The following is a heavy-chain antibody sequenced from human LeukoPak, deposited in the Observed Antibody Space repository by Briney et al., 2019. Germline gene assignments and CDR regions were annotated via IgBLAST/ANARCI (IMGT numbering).Heavy chain of an antibody. CDR2: INPNSGGT. J-gene: IGHJ6*03. D-gene: IGHD2-2*01. Sequence: ASVKVSCKASGYTFTGYYMHGVRQAPGQGLEWMRWINPNSGGTNYAQKFQGRVTMTRDTSISTAYMELSRLRSDDTAVYYCARERYGTNYYYHYMDVWGKGTTVTVSS. V-gene: IGHV1-2*02. CDR3: ARERYGTNYYYHYMDV. CDR1: GYTFTGYY.